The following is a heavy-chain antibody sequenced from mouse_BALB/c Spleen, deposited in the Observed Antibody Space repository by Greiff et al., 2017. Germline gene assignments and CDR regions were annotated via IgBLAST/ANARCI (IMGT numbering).Heavy chain of an antibody. CDR2: IDPETGGT. V-gene: IGHV1-15*01. CDR3: TRGSSYVWFAY. CDR1: GYTFTDYE. J-gene: IGHJ3*01. D-gene: IGHD1-1*01. Sequence: QVQLQQSGAELVRPGASVTLSCKASGYTFTDYEMHWVKQTPVHGLEWIGAIDPETGGTAYNQKFKGKATLTADKSSSTAYMELRSLTSEDSAVYYCTRGSSYVWFAYWGQGTLVTVSA.